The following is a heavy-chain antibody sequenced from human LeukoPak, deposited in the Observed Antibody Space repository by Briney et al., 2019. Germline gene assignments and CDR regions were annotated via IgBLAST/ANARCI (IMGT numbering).Heavy chain of an antibody. Sequence: NTSETLSLTCSVSGGSISSSSYYWGWIRQPPGKGLEWIGSFYYSGSTYYNPSLKSRLTISVDTSKNLFYLKLSSVTAADTAVYYCARLGTNYPFDYWGQETLVTVSS. D-gene: IGHD1-7*01. CDR2: FYYSGST. J-gene: IGHJ4*02. CDR1: GGSISSSSYY. CDR3: ARLGTNYPFDY. V-gene: IGHV4-39*01.